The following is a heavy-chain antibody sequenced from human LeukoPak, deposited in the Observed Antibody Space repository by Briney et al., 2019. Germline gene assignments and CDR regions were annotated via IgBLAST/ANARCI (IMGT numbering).Heavy chain of an antibody. Sequence: SQTLSLTCTVSGGSISSGSYYWSWIRQPAGKGLEWIGRIYTSGSTNYNPSLKSRVTISVDTSKNQFSLKLSSVTAADTAVYYCASRYYSSSSYYWGQGTLVTVSS. D-gene: IGHD6-6*01. CDR1: GGSISSGSYY. CDR3: ASRYYSSSSYY. CDR2: IYTSGST. V-gene: IGHV4-61*02. J-gene: IGHJ4*02.